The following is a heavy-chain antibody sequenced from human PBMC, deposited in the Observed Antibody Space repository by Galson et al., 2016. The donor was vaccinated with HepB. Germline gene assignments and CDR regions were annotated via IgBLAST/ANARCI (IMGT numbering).Heavy chain of an antibody. Sequence: SLRLSCAASGFTFSSFGMHWVRQAPGKGLEWVAVISYDGINEYFADSVKGRFTISRDNSKNTLYLQMNSLRGEDKAVYYRAKDVEKYYDLWGGCDFWGQGNLGTVPP. D-gene: IGHD3-3*01. CDR2: ISYDGINE. J-gene: IGHJ4*02. V-gene: IGHV3-30*18. CDR1: GFTFSSFG. CDR3: AKDVEKYYDLWGGCDF.